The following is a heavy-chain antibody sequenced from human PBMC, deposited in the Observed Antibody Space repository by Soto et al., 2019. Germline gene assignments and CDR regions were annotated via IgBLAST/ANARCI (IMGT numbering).Heavy chain of an antibody. D-gene: IGHD3-22*01. J-gene: IGHJ4*02. V-gene: IGHV3-48*03. Sequence: EVQLVESGGGLVQPGGSLRLSCAASGFTVSSYEMNWVRQAPGKGLEWVSYISSSGSTIYYADSGKGRLTISLDNPKNALYLQMNSLRAADAAVYYCARDPIVYDSSGYPDDYWGQGPLVTVSS. CDR2: ISSSGSTI. CDR3: ARDPIVYDSSGYPDDY. CDR1: GFTVSSYE.